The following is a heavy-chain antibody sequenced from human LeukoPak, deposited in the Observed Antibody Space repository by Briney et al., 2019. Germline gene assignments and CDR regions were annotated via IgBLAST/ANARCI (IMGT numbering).Heavy chain of an antibody. Sequence: SVKVSCKASGGTFSSYAINWVRQAPGQGPEWMGRINPILGIANYAQKFQGRVTITADKSTSAAYMELSSLRSEDTAVYYCARDKSVVGAVAGKHSTNWFDPWGQGTLVTVSS. V-gene: IGHV1-69*04. CDR1: GGTFSSYA. D-gene: IGHD6-19*01. J-gene: IGHJ5*02. CDR3: ARDKSVVGAVAGKHSTNWFDP. CDR2: INPILGIA.